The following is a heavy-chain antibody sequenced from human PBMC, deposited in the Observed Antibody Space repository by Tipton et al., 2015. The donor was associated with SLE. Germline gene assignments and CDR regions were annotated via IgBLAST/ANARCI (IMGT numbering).Heavy chain of an antibody. D-gene: IGHD6-13*01. CDR2: IYYSGST. J-gene: IGHJ6*03. Sequence: LRLSCTVSGGSISSCYWSWIRQPPGKGLEWIGYIYYSGSTNYNPSLKSRVTISVDTSKNQFSLKLSSVAAAATAVYYCARSQQLSFMDVWGKGTPVTVPS. V-gene: IGHV4-59*01. CDR3: ARSQQLSFMDV. CDR1: GGSISSCY.